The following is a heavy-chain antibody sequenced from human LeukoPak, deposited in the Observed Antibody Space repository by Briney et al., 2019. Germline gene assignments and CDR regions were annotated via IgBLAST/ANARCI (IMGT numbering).Heavy chain of an antibody. CDR1: GFTFSSYS. Sequence: GGSLRLSCGASGFTFSSYSMEWVPQAPGKGLGGVSSISSSSSYIYYADSVKGRFTISRDNAKNSLYLQMNSLRAEDTAVYYCARDLLFDYYGMDVWGQGTTVSVSS. D-gene: IGHD5/OR15-5a*01. CDR2: ISSSSSYI. V-gene: IGHV3-21*01. J-gene: IGHJ6*02. CDR3: ARDLLFDYYGMDV.